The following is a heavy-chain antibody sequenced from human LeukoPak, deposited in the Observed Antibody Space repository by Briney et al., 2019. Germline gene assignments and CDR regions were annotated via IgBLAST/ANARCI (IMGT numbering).Heavy chain of an antibody. CDR2: INTNTGNP. CDR3: ATLGDWSDWWYDY. J-gene: IGHJ4*02. Sequence: GASVKVSCKASGYTFTSYAMNWLRQAPGQGLEWMGWINTNTGNPTYAQGFTGRFVFSLDTSVSTAYLQISSLKAEDTAVYYCATLGDWSDWWYDYWGQGTLVTVSS. D-gene: IGHD2-21*02. V-gene: IGHV7-4-1*02. CDR1: GYTFTSYA.